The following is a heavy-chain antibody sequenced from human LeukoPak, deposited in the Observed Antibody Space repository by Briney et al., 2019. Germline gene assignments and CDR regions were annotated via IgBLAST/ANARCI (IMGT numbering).Heavy chain of an antibody. Sequence: PGGSLRLSCAASGFTFSSYGMHRVRQAPGKGLEWVAVIWYDGSNKYYADSVKGRFTISRDNSKNTLYLQMNSLRAEDTAVYYCARDGDTAMVHIWGQGTMVTVSS. CDR1: GFTFSSYG. CDR3: ARDGDTAMVHI. J-gene: IGHJ3*02. V-gene: IGHV3-33*01. CDR2: IWYDGSNK. D-gene: IGHD5-18*01.